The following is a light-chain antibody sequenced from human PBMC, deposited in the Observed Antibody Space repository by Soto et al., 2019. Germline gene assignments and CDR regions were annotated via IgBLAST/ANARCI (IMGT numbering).Light chain of an antibody. CDR3: AAWDDSLSGVL. J-gene: IGLJ2*01. V-gene: IGLV1-44*01. CDR2: NND. Sequence: QSVVTQPPSASGTPGQRVTISCSGGDSNIGSNTVNWYQQLPGTAPKLLIYNNDQRPSGVPDRFSGSKSGTSASLAISGLQSEDEADYYCAAWDDSLSGVLFGGGTKLTVL. CDR1: DSNIGSNT.